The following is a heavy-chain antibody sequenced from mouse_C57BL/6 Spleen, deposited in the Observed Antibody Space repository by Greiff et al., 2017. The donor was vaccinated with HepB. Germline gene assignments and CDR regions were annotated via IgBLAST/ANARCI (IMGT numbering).Heavy chain of an antibody. CDR3: ARNDGYYGAMDY. Sequence: DVMLVESGGGLVKPGGSLKLSCAASGFTFSDYGMHWVRQAPEKGLEWVAYISSGSSTIYYADTVKGRFTISRDNAKNTLFLQMTSLRSEDSAMYYCARNDGYYGAMDYWGQGTSVTVSS. D-gene: IGHD2-3*01. V-gene: IGHV5-17*01. CDR1: GFTFSDYG. CDR2: ISSGSSTI. J-gene: IGHJ4*01.